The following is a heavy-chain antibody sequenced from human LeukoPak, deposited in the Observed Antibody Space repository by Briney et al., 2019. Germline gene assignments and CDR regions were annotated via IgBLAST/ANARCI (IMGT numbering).Heavy chain of an antibody. CDR2: IYSGGST. V-gene: IGHV3-53*01. Sequence: GGSLRLSCAVPGFTVSSNYMSWVRQAPGKGPEWVSVIYSGGSTYYADSVKGRFTISRDNSKNTLYLQMNSLRAEDTAVYYCARGNSGSHYVEYYYGMDVWGQGTTVTVSS. CDR3: ARGNSGSHYVEYYYGMDV. CDR1: GFTVSSNY. J-gene: IGHJ6*02. D-gene: IGHD1-26*01.